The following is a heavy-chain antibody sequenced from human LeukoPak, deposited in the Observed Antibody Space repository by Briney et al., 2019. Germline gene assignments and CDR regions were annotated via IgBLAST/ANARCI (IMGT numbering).Heavy chain of an antibody. CDR1: GGTFSSYA. CDR3: ARVRLSFVGVVTNWFDP. Sequence: ASVKVSCKASGGTFSSYAISWVRQAPGQGLEWMGGIIPIFGTANYAQKFQGRVTITRNTSISTAYMELSSLRSEDTAVYYCARVRLSFVGVVTNWFDPWGQGTLVTVSS. CDR2: IIPIFGTA. D-gene: IGHD3-3*01. V-gene: IGHV1-69*05. J-gene: IGHJ5*02.